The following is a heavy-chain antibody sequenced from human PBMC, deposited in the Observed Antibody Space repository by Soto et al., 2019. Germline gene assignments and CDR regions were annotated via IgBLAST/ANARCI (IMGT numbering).Heavy chain of an antibody. D-gene: IGHD6-13*01. CDR3: AKGYGSSWSASNAFDI. Sequence: LRLSCAASGFTFDDYAMHWVRQAPGKGLEWVSGISWNSGSIGYADSVKGRFTTSRDNAKNSLYLQMNSLRAEDTALYYCAKGYGSSWSASNAFDIWGQGTMVTVSS. CDR2: ISWNSGSI. J-gene: IGHJ3*02. V-gene: IGHV3-9*01. CDR1: GFTFDDYA.